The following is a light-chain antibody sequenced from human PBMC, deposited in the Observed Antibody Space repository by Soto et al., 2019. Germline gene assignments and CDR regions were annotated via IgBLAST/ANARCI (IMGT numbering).Light chain of an antibody. Sequence: IGVTQSPATLSVSPGEIATLSCRASQSSSSNLAWYQQNPCQAHRRLISGASSRGTVIPSRFSGSGSGTGLTITICCLQSADFAVDYCQQFEDLLITFGPGTKVAIK. V-gene: IGKV3-15*01. CDR3: QQFEDLLIT. J-gene: IGKJ3*01. CDR2: GAS. CDR1: QSSSSN.